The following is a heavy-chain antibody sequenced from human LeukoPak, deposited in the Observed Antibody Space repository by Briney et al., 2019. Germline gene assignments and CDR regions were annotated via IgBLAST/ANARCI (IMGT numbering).Heavy chain of an antibody. D-gene: IGHD5-18*01. CDR3: ARGGGYSYGYAFDY. V-gene: IGHV4-30-2*01. J-gene: IGHJ4*02. Sequence: PSETLSLTCAVSGGSISSGGYSWSWIRQPPGKGLEWIGYIYHSGSTYYNPSLKSRVTISVDRSKNQFSLKLSSVTAADTAVYYCARGGGYSYGYAFDYWGQGTLVTVSS. CDR1: GGSISSGGYS. CDR2: IYHSGST.